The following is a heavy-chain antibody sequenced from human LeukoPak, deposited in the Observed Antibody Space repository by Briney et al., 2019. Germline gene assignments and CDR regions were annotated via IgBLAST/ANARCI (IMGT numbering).Heavy chain of an antibody. CDR2: VYHTGST. V-gene: IGHV4-4*02. CDR1: GGSISSPNW. D-gene: IGHD4-17*01. Sequence: SETLSLTCAVSGGSISSPNWWTWVRQSPGKGLEWIGEVYHTGSTNYNPSLKSRVTISVDKSNNQFSLKLTSVTAADTAVYYCASRHDSGPYWGQGTLVTVSS. J-gene: IGHJ4*02. CDR3: ASRHDSGPY.